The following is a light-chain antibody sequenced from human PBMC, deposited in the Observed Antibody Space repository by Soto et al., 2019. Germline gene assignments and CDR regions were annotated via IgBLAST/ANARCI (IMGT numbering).Light chain of an antibody. Sequence: ASNYVQWFQQRPGSAPPTEIYDDNQRRSGVPDRFSGSIDISSNSASLAISGLRTADETDYYCQCYNGNNHGVFGGGSQLTLL. V-gene: IGLV6-57*02. J-gene: IGLJ3*02. CDR2: DDN. CDR1: ASNY. CDR3: QCYNGNNHGV.